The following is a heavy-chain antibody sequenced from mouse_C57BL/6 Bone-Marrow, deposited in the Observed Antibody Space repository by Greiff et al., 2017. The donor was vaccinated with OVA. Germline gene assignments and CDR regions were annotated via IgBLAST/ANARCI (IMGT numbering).Heavy chain of an antibody. Sequence: EVMLVESGGGLVKPGGSLKLSCAASGFTFSSYTMSWVRQTPEKRLEWVATISGGGGNTYYPDSVKGRFTISRDNAKNTLYLQMSSLRSDDTALYYCSTSVVAYYYAMDYWGQGTSVTVSS. V-gene: IGHV5-9*01. CDR2: ISGGGGNT. D-gene: IGHD1-1*01. J-gene: IGHJ4*01. CDR3: STSVVAYYYAMDY. CDR1: GFTFSSYT.